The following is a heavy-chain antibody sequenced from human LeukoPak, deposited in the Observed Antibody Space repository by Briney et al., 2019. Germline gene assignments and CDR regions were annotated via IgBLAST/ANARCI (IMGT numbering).Heavy chain of an antibody. J-gene: IGHJ4*02. V-gene: IGHV3-7*01. D-gene: IGHD2-2*01. CDR1: GFTFGDYA. CDR2: IKQDGSEK. CDR3: ARRSQVPVDFDY. Sequence: PGGSLRLSCTASGFTFGDYAMSWVRQAPGKGLEWVANIKQDGSEKYYVDSVKGRFTISRDNAKNSLYLQMNSLRAEDTAVYYCARRSQVPVDFDYWGQGTLVTVSS.